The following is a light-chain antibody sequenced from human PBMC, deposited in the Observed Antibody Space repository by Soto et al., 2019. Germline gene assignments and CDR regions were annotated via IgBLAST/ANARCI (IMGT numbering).Light chain of an antibody. CDR1: QGVSGN. CDR3: KQYNNWPRK. V-gene: IGKV3-15*01. J-gene: IGKJ1*01. Sequence: EIVMTQSPATLSVSPGERATLSCRASQGVSGNLAWYQQKPGQAPRLLIHGATTRATGIPARFSGSGSGTEFNITISSLQSEDFAVYYRKQYNNWPRKFGQGTTVDIK. CDR2: GAT.